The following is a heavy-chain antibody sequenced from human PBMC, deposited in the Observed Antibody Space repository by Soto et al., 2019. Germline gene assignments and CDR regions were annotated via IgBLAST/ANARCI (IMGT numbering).Heavy chain of an antibody. CDR2: IYHSGST. CDR3: SRLVHCGSTSWHFYCMDV. Sequence: SETLSRTCAVSGGSISSGGYSWSWIRQPPGKGLEWIGYIYHSGSTYYNPSLKSRVTISVDRSKNHFSLKLSSVTAADTAVYYCSRLVHCGSTSWHFYCMDVWCQGTSVTVSS. V-gene: IGHV4-30-2*01. D-gene: IGHD2-2*01. CDR1: GGSISSGGYS. J-gene: IGHJ6*02.